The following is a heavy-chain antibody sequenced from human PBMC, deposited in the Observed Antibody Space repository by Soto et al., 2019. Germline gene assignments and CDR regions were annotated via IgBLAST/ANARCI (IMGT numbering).Heavy chain of an antibody. J-gene: IGHJ3*02. CDR1: GYTFTSYA. CDR3: ARAQSSTVTPVGGRAFDI. D-gene: IGHD4-17*01. CDR2: INAGNGNT. V-gene: IGHV1-3*05. Sequence: QVQLVQSGAEEKKPGASVKVSCKASGYTFTSYAMHWVRQAPGQRLEWMGWINAGNGNTKYSQKFQGRVTITRDTSASTAYMELSSLRSEDTAVYYCARAQSSTVTPVGGRAFDIWGQGTMVTVSS.